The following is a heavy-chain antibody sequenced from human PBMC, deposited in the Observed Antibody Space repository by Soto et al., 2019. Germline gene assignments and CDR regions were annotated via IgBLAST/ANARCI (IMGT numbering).Heavy chain of an antibody. CDR3: ARHLSNFRYYYCARDV. V-gene: IGHV5-51*01. Sequence: GESLKISCKGSGYTFTDYWIGWVRQLPGKGLEWMGIIYPGDSDTRYSPSFQGHVTITVDKSTSTAYLQWNTLKASDTAMYYCARHLSNFRYYYCARDVRGQGTTVIFAS. CDR1: GYTFTDYW. J-gene: IGHJ6*02. D-gene: IGHD4-4*01. CDR2: IYPGDSDT.